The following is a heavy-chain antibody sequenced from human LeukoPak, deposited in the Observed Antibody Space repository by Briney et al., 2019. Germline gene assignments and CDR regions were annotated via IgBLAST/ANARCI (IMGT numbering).Heavy chain of an antibody. CDR2: ISCSSSTI. CDR1: GFTFSSYS. V-gene: IGHV3-48*01. CDR3: AREFTVTTAGDYYYYMDV. D-gene: IGHD4-17*01. J-gene: IGHJ6*03. Sequence: PGGSLRFSCAASGFTFSSYSMNWVRQAPGKWLEGISYISCSSSTIYYADSVKGRFTISRDNAKNSLYLQMNSLRAEDTAVYYCAREFTVTTAGDYYYYMDVWGKGTTVTVSS.